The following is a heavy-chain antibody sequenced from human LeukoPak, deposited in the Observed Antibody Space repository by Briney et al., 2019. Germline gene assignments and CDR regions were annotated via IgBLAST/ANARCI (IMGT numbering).Heavy chain of an antibody. Sequence: SETLCLTCAVSGGSISSGGYSWSCIRQPPGKGLEWIGYIYHSGSTYYNPSLKIRVTRSVDRSKNQFSLKLSSVTAADTAVYYCARDQYCSSTSWIWFDPWGQRPVVTVSS. V-gene: IGHV4-30-2*01. CDR1: GGSISSGGYS. J-gene: IGHJ5*02. CDR2: IYHSGST. CDR3: ARDQYCSSTSWIWFDP. D-gene: IGHD2-2*01.